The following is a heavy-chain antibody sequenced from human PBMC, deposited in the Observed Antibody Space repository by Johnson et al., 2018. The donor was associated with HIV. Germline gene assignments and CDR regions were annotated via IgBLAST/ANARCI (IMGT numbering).Heavy chain of an antibody. Sequence: MLLVESGGGLVKPGGSLRLSCAASGFTFSSSWMHWVCQAPEKGLEWVADIKCDGSEKYYVDSVKGRFTISRDDSKSIAYLQMDSLKIEDTAVYYCTRVAEERWLQKMGDVFDIWGQGTMVTVSS. CDR2: IKCDGSEK. J-gene: IGHJ3*02. D-gene: IGHD5-24*01. V-gene: IGHV3-52*01. CDR1: GFTFSSSW. CDR3: TRVAEERWLQKMGDVFDI.